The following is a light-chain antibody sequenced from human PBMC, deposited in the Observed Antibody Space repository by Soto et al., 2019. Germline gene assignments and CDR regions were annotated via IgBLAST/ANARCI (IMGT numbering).Light chain of an antibody. J-gene: IGKJ4*01. Sequence: EIVMTQSPATLSVSRGERATLSCRANQAISSNLAWYQQKPGQAPRLLIYGASNRATGIPDRFSGSGSGTDFTLTISSLQPEDFATYYCQQANSFPLTFGGGTKVDIK. CDR1: QAISSN. CDR3: QQANSFPLT. CDR2: GAS. V-gene: IGKV3D-15*01.